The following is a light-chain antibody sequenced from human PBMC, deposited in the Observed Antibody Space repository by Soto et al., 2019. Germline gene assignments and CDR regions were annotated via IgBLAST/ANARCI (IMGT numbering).Light chain of an antibody. V-gene: IGLV2-14*01. CDR2: EVS. J-gene: IGLJ2*01. Sequence: QPALTQPASVSGSPGQSITLSCSGTSSDIGAYNYVSWYQQHPGKAPKLMIYEVSNRPSGVSTRFSGSKSGNTASLTISGLQADDEADYYCTSYTTTSSLGVFGGGTKLTVL. CDR3: TSYTTTSSLGV. CDR1: SSDIGAYNY.